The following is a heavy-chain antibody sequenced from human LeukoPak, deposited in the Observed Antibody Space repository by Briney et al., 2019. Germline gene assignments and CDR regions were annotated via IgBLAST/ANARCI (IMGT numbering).Heavy chain of an antibody. CDR1: GDSVPNNNAA. CDR3: ASSSLRGSDAFDI. V-gene: IGHV6-1*01. Sequence: SSQTLSLTCAISGDSVPNNNAAWNWIRQSPSRGLEWLGRTYYRSKWYTDYAVSVSSRITINPDASKNQFSLQLNSVTPEDTAVYYCASSSLRGSDAFDIWGQGTMVTVSS. J-gene: IGHJ3*02. D-gene: IGHD3-16*01. CDR2: TYYRSKWYT.